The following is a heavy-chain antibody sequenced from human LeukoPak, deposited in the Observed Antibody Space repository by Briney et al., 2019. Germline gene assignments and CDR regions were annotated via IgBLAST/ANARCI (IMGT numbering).Heavy chain of an antibody. D-gene: IGHD3-22*01. CDR2: ISAYNGNT. CDR3: ARAGLWDYVDSSGYHNGAFDL. V-gene: IGHV1-18*01. J-gene: IGHJ3*01. Sequence: ASVKVSCKTSGYTFTNYGISWVRQAPGQGLEWMGWISAYNGNTNYAQKFQGRVTMIRDTSISTAYMELSRLRSDDTAVYYCARAGLWDYVDSSGYHNGAFDLWGQGTMVTVSS. CDR1: GYTFTNYG.